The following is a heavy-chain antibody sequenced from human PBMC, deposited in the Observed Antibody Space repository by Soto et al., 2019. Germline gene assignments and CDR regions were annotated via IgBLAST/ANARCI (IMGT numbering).Heavy chain of an antibody. D-gene: IGHD5-12*01. V-gene: IGHV4-31*03. CDR3: ARLRVATNNYKWFDP. CDR2: IYVTGAV. Sequence: SETLSLTCSVSGAALNSGNYYWSWIRQVPGKGLEWIGHIYVTGAVDYNPSLRDRITISQDTSERQFSLNLRLVTAADTAVYYCARLRVATNNYKWFDPWGQGXLVTVYS. J-gene: IGHJ5*02. CDR1: GAALNSGNYY.